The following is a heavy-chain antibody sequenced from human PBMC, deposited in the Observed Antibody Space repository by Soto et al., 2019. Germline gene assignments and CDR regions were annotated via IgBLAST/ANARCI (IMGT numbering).Heavy chain of an antibody. CDR2: IIPILGIA. CDR1: GGTFSSYT. CDR3: ARDSEGKGFDP. J-gene: IGHJ5*02. V-gene: IGHV1-69*04. Sequence: ASVKVSCKASGGTFSSYTISWVRQAPGQGLEWMGRIIPILGIANYAQKFQGRVTITADKSTSTAYMELSSLRSEDTAVYYCARDSEGKGFDPWGQGTLVTVSS.